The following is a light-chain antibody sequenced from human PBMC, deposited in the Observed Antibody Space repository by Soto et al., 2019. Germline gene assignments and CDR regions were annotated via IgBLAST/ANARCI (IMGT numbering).Light chain of an antibody. Sequence: EIVMTQSPATLSVSPGERATLSCRASQSVGSNLAWYQQKPGQAPRLLIYGASTRATGIPARFSGSGSGTEFTLTIRSLQSEDFAIYFCQQYNNWPPDRRFGRGTKVEIK. J-gene: IGKJ4*02. CDR1: QSVGSN. CDR3: QQYNNWPPDRR. V-gene: IGKV3-15*01. CDR2: GAS.